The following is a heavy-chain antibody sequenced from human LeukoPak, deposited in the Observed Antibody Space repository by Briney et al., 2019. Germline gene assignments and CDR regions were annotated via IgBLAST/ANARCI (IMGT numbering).Heavy chain of an antibody. CDR2: ISWNSGSI. J-gene: IGHJ4*02. Sequence: GRSLGLSCAASGFTFDDYAMHWVRQAPGKGLEWVSGISWNSGSIGYADSVKGRFTISRDNAKNSLYLQMNSLRAEDTALYYCAKAGIAVAGTDVYFDYWGQGTLVTVSS. CDR3: AKAGIAVAGTDVYFDY. CDR1: GFTFDDYA. D-gene: IGHD6-19*01. V-gene: IGHV3-9*01.